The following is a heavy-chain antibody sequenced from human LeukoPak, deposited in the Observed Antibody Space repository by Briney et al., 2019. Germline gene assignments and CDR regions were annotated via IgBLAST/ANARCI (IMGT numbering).Heavy chain of an antibody. CDR3: ARRAGAYSHPYDY. CDR2: IYSAGST. CDR1: GFTFSSYA. Sequence: QTGGSLRLSCAASGFTFSSYAMSWVRQAPGKGLEWVSFIYSAGSTHYSDSVKGRFTISIDNSKNTLYLQMNSLRVEDTAVYYCARRAGAYSHPYDYWGQGTLVTVSS. J-gene: IGHJ4*02. D-gene: IGHD4/OR15-4a*01. V-gene: IGHV3-53*01.